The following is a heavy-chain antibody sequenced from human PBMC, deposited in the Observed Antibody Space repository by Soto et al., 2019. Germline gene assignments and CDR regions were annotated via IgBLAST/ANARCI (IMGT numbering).Heavy chain of an antibody. CDR2: ISYDGSNK. D-gene: IGHD1-26*01. J-gene: IGHJ6*02. Sequence: TGGSLRLSCAASGFTFSSYGMHWVRQAPGKGLEWVAVISYDGSNKYYADSVKGRFTISRDNSKNTLYLQMNSLRAEDTAVYYCAKAGWEDYYYYYGMDDWGQGTTVTVSS. CDR3: AKAGWEDYYYYYGMDD. CDR1: GFTFSSYG. V-gene: IGHV3-30*18.